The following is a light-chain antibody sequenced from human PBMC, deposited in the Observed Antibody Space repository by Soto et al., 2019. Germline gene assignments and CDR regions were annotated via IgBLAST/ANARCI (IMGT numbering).Light chain of an antibody. V-gene: IGLV1-44*01. CDR3: ATWDDDLRAAV. J-gene: IGLJ7*01. CDR1: SSNIEGNT. Sequence: QSALTQPPSLSGTPGQSVTISCSGSSSNIEGNTVHWYQHLPGPAPKLLIYIDHNRPSGIPDRFAGSKSGTSASLAISGLQSEDEADYYCATWDDDLRAAVFGGGTKLTVL. CDR2: IDH.